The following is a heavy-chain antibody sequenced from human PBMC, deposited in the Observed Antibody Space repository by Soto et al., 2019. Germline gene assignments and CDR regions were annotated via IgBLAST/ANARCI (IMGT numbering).Heavy chain of an antibody. J-gene: IGHJ3*02. CDR2: ISSSSSYI. CDR1: GFTFSSYS. CDR3: ARPRWGYDFWSGSPPHAFDI. D-gene: IGHD3-3*01. V-gene: IGHV3-21*01. Sequence: GGSLRLSCAASGFTFSSYSMNWVRQAPGKGLEWVSSISSSSSYIYYADSVKGRFTISRDNAKNSLYLQMNSLRAEDTAVYYCARPRWGYDFWSGSPPHAFDIWGQGTMVTVSS.